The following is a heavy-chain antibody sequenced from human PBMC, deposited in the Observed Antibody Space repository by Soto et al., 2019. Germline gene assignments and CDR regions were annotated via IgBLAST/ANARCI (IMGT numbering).Heavy chain of an antibody. D-gene: IGHD6-13*01. CDR3: ARTSPSSSSWYSLSPNYYYYGMDF. CDR1: GFTFSSYA. V-gene: IGHV3-30-3*01. Sequence: QVQLVESGGGVVQPGRSLRLSCAASGFTFSSYAMHWVRQAPGKGLEWVAVISYDGSNKYYADSVKGRFTISRDNSKNTLYLHMNSLRAEDTAVYYCARTSPSSSSWYSLSPNYYYYGMDFWGQGTTVTVSS. J-gene: IGHJ6*02. CDR2: ISYDGSNK.